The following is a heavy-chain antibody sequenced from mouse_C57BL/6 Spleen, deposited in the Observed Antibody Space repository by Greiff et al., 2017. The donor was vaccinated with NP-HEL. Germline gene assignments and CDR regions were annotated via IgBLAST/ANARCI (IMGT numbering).Heavy chain of an antibody. CDR1: GFTFSDFY. CDR3: ARDAVEEGAMDY. J-gene: IGHJ4*01. Sequence: EVKLVESGGGLVQSGRSLRLSCATSGFTFSDFYMEWVRQAPGKGLEWIAASRNKANDYTTEYSASVKGRFIVSRDTSQSILYLQMNALRAEDTAIYYCARDAVEEGAMDYWGQGTSVTVSS. V-gene: IGHV7-1*01. CDR2: SRNKANDYTT.